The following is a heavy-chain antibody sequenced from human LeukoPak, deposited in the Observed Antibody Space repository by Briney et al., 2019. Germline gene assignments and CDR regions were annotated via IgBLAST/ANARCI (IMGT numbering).Heavy chain of an antibody. J-gene: IGHJ4*02. D-gene: IGHD6-13*01. CDR3: AISSPRDILAAAGPRGSWVFDY. CDR1: GYSFTSYW. CDR2: IYPGDSDT. Sequence: GESLKISCKGSGYSFTSYWIGWVRQMPGKGLEWMGIIYPGDSDTRYSPSFQGQVTISADKSISTAYLQWSSLKASDTAMYYCAISSPRDILAAAGPRGSWVFDYWGQGTLVTVSS. V-gene: IGHV5-51*01.